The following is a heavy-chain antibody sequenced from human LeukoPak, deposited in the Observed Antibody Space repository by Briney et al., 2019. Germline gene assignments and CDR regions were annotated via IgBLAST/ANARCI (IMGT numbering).Heavy chain of an antibody. Sequence: GGSLRLSCAASGFTFSSYAMSWVRQAPGKGLEWVSAISGSGGSTYYADSVKGRFTISRDNSKNTLYLQMNSLRAEDTAVYYCARGSSGHIPLGYYGMDVWGQGTTVTVSS. CDR2: ISGSGGST. CDR3: ARGSSGHIPLGYYGMDV. CDR1: GFTFSSYA. V-gene: IGHV3-23*01. D-gene: IGHD5-12*01. J-gene: IGHJ6*02.